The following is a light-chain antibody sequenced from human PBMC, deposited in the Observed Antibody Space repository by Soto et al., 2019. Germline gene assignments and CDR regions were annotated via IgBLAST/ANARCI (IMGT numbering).Light chain of an antibody. CDR3: QQYGSSPRLRFT. J-gene: IGKJ3*01. Sequence: EIVLTQSPGTLSLSPGERATLSCRASQSVSSSYLAWYQQKPGQAPRLLIYGASSRATGIPDRFSGSGSGTHFTLTISRLETEDFAVYYCQQYGSSPRLRFTFGPGTKVDIK. V-gene: IGKV3-20*01. CDR1: QSVSSSY. CDR2: GAS.